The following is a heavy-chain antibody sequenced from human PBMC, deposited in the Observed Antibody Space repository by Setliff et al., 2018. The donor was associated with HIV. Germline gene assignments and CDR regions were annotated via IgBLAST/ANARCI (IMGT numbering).Heavy chain of an antibody. D-gene: IGHD4-17*01. Sequence: PGESLKISCKGSGYSFTTYWIAWLRQMPGKGLECMGIIYPGDSDTRYSPSFQGHVTIPADKSISTAYLQWSSLKVSDTAMYYCATSDYGGNSGHFQHWGQGTLVTVSS. CDR3: ATSDYGGNSGHFQH. V-gene: IGHV5-51*01. J-gene: IGHJ1*01. CDR1: GYSFTTYW. CDR2: IYPGDSDT.